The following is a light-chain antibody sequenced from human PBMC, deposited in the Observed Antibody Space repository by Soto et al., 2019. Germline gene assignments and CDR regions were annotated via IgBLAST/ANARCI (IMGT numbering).Light chain of an antibody. Sequence: QSALTQPASVSGSPGQSITISCTGTSSDVGGYNYVSWYQQHPGKAPKLIIYEVSNRPSGISIRFSGSKSGNTASLTISGLQAEDEADYYCSSYTSANTLVFGGGTKLTVL. CDR2: EVS. J-gene: IGLJ2*01. CDR1: SSDVGGYNY. CDR3: SSYTSANTLV. V-gene: IGLV2-14*01.